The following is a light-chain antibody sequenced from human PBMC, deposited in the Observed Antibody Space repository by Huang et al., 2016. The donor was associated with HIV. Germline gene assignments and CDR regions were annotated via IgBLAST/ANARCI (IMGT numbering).Light chain of an antibody. CDR3: RQYNNWPPMYT. CDR1: QSVSRN. Sequence: EIVLTQSPATRSISPGQSATLSCRARQSVSRNLAGFQQKPGQAPRLLLYGGAARPTGSPARCSGSGSGTEFTLTISSLQSEDFAVYYCRQYNNWPPMYTFGQGTKLEV. V-gene: IGKV3-15*01. CDR2: GGA. J-gene: IGKJ2*01.